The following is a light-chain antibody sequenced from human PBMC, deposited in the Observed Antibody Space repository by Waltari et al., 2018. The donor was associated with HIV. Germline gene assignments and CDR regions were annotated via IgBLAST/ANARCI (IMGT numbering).Light chain of an antibody. CDR1: SSNIGNNG. V-gene: IGLV1-36*01. CDR3: AAWDDSLNGVV. CDR2: YND. J-gene: IGLJ2*01. Sequence: QSVLTQPPSVSGAPRQRVTISCSGGSSNIGNNGVTWYQQIPGRPPKLLIHYNDLLPSGVSDRFSGSKSCTSASLGISGLQSEDEATYFCAAWDDSLNGVVFGGGTRLTVL.